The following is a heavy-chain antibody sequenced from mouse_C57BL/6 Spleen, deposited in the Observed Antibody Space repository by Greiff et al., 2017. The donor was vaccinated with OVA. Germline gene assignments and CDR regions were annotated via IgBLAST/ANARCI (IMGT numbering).Heavy chain of an antibody. Sequence: EVKVVESGGGLVKPGGSLKLSCAASGFTFSSYAMSWVRQTPEKRLEWVATISDGGSYTYYPDNVKGRFTISRDNAKNNLYLQMSHLKSEDTAMYYCARGGYGNYPWFAYWGQGTLVTVSA. J-gene: IGHJ3*01. CDR3: ARGGYGNYPWFAY. D-gene: IGHD2-1*01. CDR2: ISDGGSYT. CDR1: GFTFSSYA. V-gene: IGHV5-4*03.